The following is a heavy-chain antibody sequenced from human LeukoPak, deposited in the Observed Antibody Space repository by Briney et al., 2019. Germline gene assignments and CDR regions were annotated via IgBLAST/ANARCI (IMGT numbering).Heavy chain of an antibody. J-gene: IGHJ4*02. CDR3: ATDLSYCGGDCYSE. CDR2: FDPEDGET. D-gene: IGHD2-21*02. Sequence: GASAKVSCKVSGYTLTELSMHWVRQAPGKGLEWMGGFDPEDGETIYAQKFQGRVTMTEDTSTDTAYMELSSLRSEDTAVYYCATDLSYCGGDCYSEWGQGTLVTVSS. CDR1: GYTLTELS. V-gene: IGHV1-24*01.